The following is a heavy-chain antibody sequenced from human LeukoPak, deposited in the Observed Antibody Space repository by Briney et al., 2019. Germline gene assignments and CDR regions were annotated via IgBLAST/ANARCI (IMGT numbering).Heavy chain of an antibody. CDR3: ARGGLNYYDSSGYYDY. CDR1: GYTFTGYY. V-gene: IGHV1-2*02. Sequence: GASVTVSCKASGYTFTGYYMHRVRQAPGQGLEWMGWINPNSGGTNYAQKFQGRVTMTRDTSISTAYMELSRLGSDDTAVYYCARGGLNYYDSSGYYDYWGQGTLVTVSS. CDR2: INPNSGGT. D-gene: IGHD3-22*01. J-gene: IGHJ4*02.